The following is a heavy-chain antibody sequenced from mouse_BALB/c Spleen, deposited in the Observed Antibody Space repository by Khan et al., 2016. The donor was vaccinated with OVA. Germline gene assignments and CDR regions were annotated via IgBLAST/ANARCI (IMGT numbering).Heavy chain of an antibody. V-gene: IGHV1-7*01. J-gene: IGHJ3*01. CDR1: GYTFTSYW. Sequence: VQLQESGAELAKPGASVKMSCKASGYTFTSYWMHWVKQRPGQGLEWIGYINPSTDYTEYNQKFKDKATLTADISSSTAYMQLTSLTSEDSAVYYCTNHGSSSAWFTYWGQGTLVTVSA. CDR3: TNHGSSSAWFTY. CDR2: INPSTDYT. D-gene: IGHD1-1*01.